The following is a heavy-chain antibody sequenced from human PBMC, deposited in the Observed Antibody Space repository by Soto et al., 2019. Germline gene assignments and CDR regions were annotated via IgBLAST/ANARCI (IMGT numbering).Heavy chain of an antibody. CDR3: ARDSGSGSYSYNYFDP. CDR2: IYYSGIT. J-gene: IGHJ5*02. Sequence: SETLSLTCTVSGGSISSGDYYWSWIREPPGKGLEWIGYIYYSGITNYSPSLKSRVTISVDTSKNQFSLKLSSVTAADTAVYYCARDSGSGSYSYNYFDPWGQGTLVTVSS. V-gene: IGHV4-61*08. CDR1: GGSISSGDYY. D-gene: IGHD3-10*01.